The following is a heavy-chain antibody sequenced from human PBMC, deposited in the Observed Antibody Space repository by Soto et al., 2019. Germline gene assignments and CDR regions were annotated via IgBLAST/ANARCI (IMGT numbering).Heavy chain of an antibody. V-gene: IGHV4-34*01. CDR1: GGSFSGYY. CDR2: INHSGSA. Sequence: SETLSLTCAVYGGSFSGYYWSWIRQPPGKGLEWIGEINHSGSANYNPSLKSRVTISVDTSKNQFSQKLSSVTAADTAVYYCARWVRRYNWFDPWGQGTLVTVSS. J-gene: IGHJ5*02. D-gene: IGHD1-1*01. CDR3: ARWVRRYNWFDP.